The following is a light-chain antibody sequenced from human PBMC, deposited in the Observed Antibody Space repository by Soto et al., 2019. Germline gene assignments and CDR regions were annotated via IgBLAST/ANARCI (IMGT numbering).Light chain of an antibody. Sequence: AIQMTQSPTSLSASVGDRVIITCRASQDISKDLGWYQQKPGKAPKFLIYSATSTQSGVPSTFIGSGFGTDFTLTISSLQPEDFATDYCLQDHDYPRTFGQGTKVEF. CDR3: LQDHDYPRT. CDR2: SAT. CDR1: QDISKD. V-gene: IGKV1-6*01. J-gene: IGKJ1*01.